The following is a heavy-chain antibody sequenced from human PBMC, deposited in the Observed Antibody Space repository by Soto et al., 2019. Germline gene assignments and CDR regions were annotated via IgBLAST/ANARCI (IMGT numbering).Heavy chain of an antibody. CDR1: GFTFSGSW. D-gene: IGHD6-13*01. Sequence: GGSLRLSCAASGFTFSGSWMNWVRQAPGKGLEWVADIKEDGSKTNYVDSVKGRFTISRDNAKNSLYLQMNSLRSEDTAVYYCARAHSSSWYWYFDLWGRGTLVTVSS. V-gene: IGHV3-7*02. CDR3: ARAHSSSWYWYFDL. CDR2: IKEDGSKT. J-gene: IGHJ2*01.